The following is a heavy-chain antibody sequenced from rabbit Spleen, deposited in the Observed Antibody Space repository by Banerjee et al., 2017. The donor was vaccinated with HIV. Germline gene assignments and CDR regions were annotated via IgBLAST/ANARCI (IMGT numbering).Heavy chain of an antibody. J-gene: IGHJ4*01. CDR3: VRYIGNSDYNVFNL. D-gene: IGHD8-1*01. Sequence: QEQLVESGGGLVTPGESLTLTCTASGFSFSSGYYMCWVRQAPGKGLEWIACIYGGSNDNTYYASWAKGRFTISKASSTTVTLKMTSLTAADTATYFCVRYIGNSDYNVFNLWGQGTLVTVS. CDR2: IYGGSNDNT. V-gene: IGHV1S45*01. CDR1: GFSFSSGYY.